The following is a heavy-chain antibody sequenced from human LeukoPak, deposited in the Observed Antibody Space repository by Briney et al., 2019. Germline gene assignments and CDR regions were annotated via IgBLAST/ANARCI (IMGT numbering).Heavy chain of an antibody. CDR2: IIPILGIA. V-gene: IGHV1-69*04. D-gene: IGHD3-16*02. CDR3: ASYDYVWGSYRFDY. Sequence: ASVEVSCKASGGTFSSYAISWVRQAPGQGLEWMGRIIPILGIANYAQKFQGRVTITADKSTSTAYMELSSLRSEDTAVYYCASYDYVWGSYRFDYWGQGTLVTVSS. CDR1: GGTFSSYA. J-gene: IGHJ4*02.